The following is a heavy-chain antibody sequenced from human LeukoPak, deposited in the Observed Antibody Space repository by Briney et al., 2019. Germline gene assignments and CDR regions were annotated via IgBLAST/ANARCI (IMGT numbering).Heavy chain of an antibody. CDR3: ARHGAAMVTYPLDY. Sequence: PSETLSLTCTVSGGSISGYFWSWIRQSPGKGLEWIAYISYSGSTSYNPSLKSRVTISVDTSKDQFPLKLTSVTAADTAVYYCARHGAAMVTYPLDYWGQGTLVTVSS. V-gene: IGHV4-59*08. CDR2: ISYSGST. D-gene: IGHD5-18*01. CDR1: GGSISGYF. J-gene: IGHJ4*02.